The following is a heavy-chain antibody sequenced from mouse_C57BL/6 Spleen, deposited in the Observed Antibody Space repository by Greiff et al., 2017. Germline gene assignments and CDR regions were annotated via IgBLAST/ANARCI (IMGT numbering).Heavy chain of an antibody. CDR2: IRNKANGYTT. CDR1: GFTFTDYY. J-gene: IGHJ2*01. V-gene: IGHV7-4*01. Sequence: EVMLVESGGGLVQPGASLRLSCAASGFTFTDYYMSWVRQPPGQAPEWLALIRNKANGYTTEYTASVKGRFTISRDNSQNILYLQMNTLRAEDSATDYCVKAAPNWVYFDYWGQGTTLTVSS. D-gene: IGHD4-1*02. CDR3: VKAAPNWVYFDY.